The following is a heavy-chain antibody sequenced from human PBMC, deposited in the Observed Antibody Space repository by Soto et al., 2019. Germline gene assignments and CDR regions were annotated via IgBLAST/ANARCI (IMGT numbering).Heavy chain of an antibody. Sequence: QVQLVQSGAAVKKPGSSVKVSCKASGGTFSSYAISWVRQAPGQGLEWMGGIIPIFGTANYAQKFQGRVTITADESTSTAYMELSSLRSEDTAVYDCARGAEDSVSYYGGELDYWGQGTLVTVSS. D-gene: IGHD1-26*01. J-gene: IGHJ4*02. CDR2: IIPIFGTA. CDR1: GGTFSSYA. CDR3: ARGAEDSVSYYGGELDY. V-gene: IGHV1-69*12.